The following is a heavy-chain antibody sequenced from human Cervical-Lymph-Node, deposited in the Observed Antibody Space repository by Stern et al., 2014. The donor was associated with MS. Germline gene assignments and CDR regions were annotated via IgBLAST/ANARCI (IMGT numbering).Heavy chain of an antibody. CDR2: ITPDGSAT. Sequence: VQLVESGGGLVQPGGSLRLSCAASGFTFSNHWMHWVRQAPGKGLVWVSRITPDGSATDYADSVKGRFAISRDNAKNTLFLQMNSLRAEDTAVYYCARGPAYYVGEGDYWGQGTLVTVSS. V-gene: IGHV3-74*02. CDR1: GFTFSNHW. D-gene: IGHD3-9*01. CDR3: ARGPAYYVGEGDY. J-gene: IGHJ4*02.